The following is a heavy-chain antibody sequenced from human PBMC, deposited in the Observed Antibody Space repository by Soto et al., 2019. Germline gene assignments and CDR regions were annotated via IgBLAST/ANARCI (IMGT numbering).Heavy chain of an antibody. V-gene: IGHV3-30-3*01. CDR1: GFTFKHNA. J-gene: IGHJ4*02. Sequence: QVQLVESGGGVVQPGRSLTIFCTASGFTFKHNAMHWIRQAPAKGLEWVADISFDGSTKNYADSVKGGFTISRDNSKKTRPLQMRALKCEYTATYYCAREGIAESGPNVYDVWGQGTLVAVSS. D-gene: IGHD6-13*01. CDR2: ISFDGSTK. CDR3: AREGIAESGPNVYDV.